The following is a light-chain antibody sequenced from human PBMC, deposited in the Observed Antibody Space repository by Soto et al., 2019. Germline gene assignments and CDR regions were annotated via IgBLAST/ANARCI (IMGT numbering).Light chain of an antibody. CDR2: GGS. V-gene: IGKV1-39*01. J-gene: IGKJ4*02. CDR3: QQDLRPPLT. Sequence: DIQITQSHYTLSASVADRVTLTCRASHSGDNYLQWYQQKPGKAPGCLIYGGSSLESGDPSRFSASGSGTDFTLTISSLQPEDGATSYCQQDLRPPLTLGRGAKVDIK. CDR1: HSGDNY.